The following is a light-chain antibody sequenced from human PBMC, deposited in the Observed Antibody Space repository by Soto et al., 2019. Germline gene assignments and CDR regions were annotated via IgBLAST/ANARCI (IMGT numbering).Light chain of an antibody. CDR1: QSISSY. Sequence: DIQMTHSPSSLSASVGDRVTITCRASQSISSYLNWFQQKPGKAPKVLIYATSGLQSGVPSRFSGSGFGTEFTLTISRLQPDDFATYYCQQYNGYSTWTFGQGTKVDIK. CDR2: ATS. J-gene: IGKJ1*01. CDR3: QQYNGYSTWT. V-gene: IGKV1-39*01.